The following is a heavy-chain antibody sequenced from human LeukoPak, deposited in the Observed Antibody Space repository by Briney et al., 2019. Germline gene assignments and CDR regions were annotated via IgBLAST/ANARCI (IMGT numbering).Heavy chain of an antibody. J-gene: IGHJ4*02. V-gene: IGHV3-23*01. D-gene: IGHD1-26*01. CDR3: ARCPIVGVYSGVDY. CDR1: GFTFSSYA. CDR2: ISGSGGST. Sequence: PGGSLRLSCAASGFTFSSYAMSWVRQAPGKGLEWVSGISGSGGSTYYADSVKGRFTISRDNSKNTLYLQMNSLRAEDTAVYYCARCPIVGVYSGVDYWGQGTLVTVSS.